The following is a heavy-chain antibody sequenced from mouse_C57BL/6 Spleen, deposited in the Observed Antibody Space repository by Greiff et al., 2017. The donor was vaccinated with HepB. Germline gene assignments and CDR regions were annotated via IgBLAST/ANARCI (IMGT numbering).Heavy chain of an antibody. V-gene: IGHV14-4*01. Sequence: VHVKQSGAELVRPGASVKLSCTASGFNIKDDYMHWVKQRPEQGLEWIGWIDPENGDTEYASKFQGKATITADTSSNTAYLQLSSLTSEDTAVYYCTTYPHYYGSRTRYFDVWGTGTTVTVSS. CDR2: IDPENGDT. J-gene: IGHJ1*03. CDR1: GFNIKDDY. D-gene: IGHD1-1*01. CDR3: TTYPHYYGSRTRYFDV.